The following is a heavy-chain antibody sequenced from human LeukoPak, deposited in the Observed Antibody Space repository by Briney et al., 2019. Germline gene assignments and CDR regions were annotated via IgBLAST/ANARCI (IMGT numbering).Heavy chain of an antibody. J-gene: IGHJ4*02. CDR2: ISSSSSYI. CDR3: ASFSVGPLNY. D-gene: IGHD1-26*01. V-gene: IGHV3-21*01. CDR1: GITFSSYS. Sequence: GGSLRLSCAASGITFSSYSMNWVRQAPGKGLEWVSSISSSSSYIYYADSVKGRFTISRDNAKNSLYLQMNSLRAEDTAVYYCASFSVGPLNYWGQGTLVTVSS.